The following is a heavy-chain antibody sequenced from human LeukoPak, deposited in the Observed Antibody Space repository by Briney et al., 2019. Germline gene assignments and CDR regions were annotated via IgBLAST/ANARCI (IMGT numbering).Heavy chain of an antibody. Sequence: GGSLRLSCAASGFSFSTYWMSWVRQAPGKGLEWVANIKEDGSVKTYVDSVKGRFTISRDNAENSLYLQMNSLRAEDTAVYYCARERPYTRSAFGYWGQGTLVTVSS. V-gene: IGHV3-7*01. D-gene: IGHD1-1*01. CDR1: GFSFSTYW. J-gene: IGHJ4*02. CDR3: ARERPYTRSAFGY. CDR2: IKEDGSVK.